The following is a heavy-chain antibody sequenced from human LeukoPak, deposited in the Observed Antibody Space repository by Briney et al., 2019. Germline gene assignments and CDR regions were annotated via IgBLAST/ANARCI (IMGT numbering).Heavy chain of an antibody. V-gene: IGHV4-30-2*01. CDR2: IYHSEST. Sequence: SQTLSLTCAVSGASISSGGYSWSWIRQPPGKGLEWIGYIYHSESTSYNPSLKSRVTMSVDRSKNQFSLKLTSVTAADTAVYYCASGYGSGSYSTLDYWGQGTLVTVSS. J-gene: IGHJ4*02. CDR3: ASGYGSGSYSTLDY. D-gene: IGHD3-10*01. CDR1: GASISSGGYS.